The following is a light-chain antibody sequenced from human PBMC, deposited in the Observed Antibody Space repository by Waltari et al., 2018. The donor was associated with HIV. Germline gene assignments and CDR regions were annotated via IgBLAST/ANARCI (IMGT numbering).Light chain of an antibody. J-gene: IGKJ3*01. CDR1: QSISSY. Sequence: DIQITQSPTSLPATVGDRVTITCRASQSISSYLNWYQQKPGKAPKLLIYAASSLQSGVPSRFSGSGTGTDFTLTISSLQPEDFATYYCQQSYSTPPVTFGPGTKVDIK. CDR2: AAS. CDR3: QQSYSTPPVT. V-gene: IGKV1-39*01.